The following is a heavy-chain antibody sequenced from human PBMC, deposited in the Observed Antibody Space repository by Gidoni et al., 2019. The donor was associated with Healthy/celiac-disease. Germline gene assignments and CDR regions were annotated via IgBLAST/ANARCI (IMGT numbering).Heavy chain of an antibody. V-gene: IGHV1-24*01. CDR2: FDPEDGET. Sequence: QVQLVQSGAEVKKPGASVKVSRTVSGYTLPELSMHWVRQAPGKGLEWMGGFDPEDGETIYAQKFQGRVTMTEDTSTDTAYMELSSLRSEDTAVYYCATDFWSGSNGRTIFSGWFDPWGQGTLVTVSS. D-gene: IGHD3-3*01. CDR1: GYTLPELS. J-gene: IGHJ5*02. CDR3: ATDFWSGSNGRTIFSGWFDP.